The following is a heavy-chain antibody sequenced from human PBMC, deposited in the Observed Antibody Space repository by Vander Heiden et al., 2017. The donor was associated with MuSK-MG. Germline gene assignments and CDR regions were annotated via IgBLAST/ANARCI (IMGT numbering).Heavy chain of an antibody. CDR2: IYYSGST. D-gene: IGHD4-17*01. J-gene: IGHJ4*02. V-gene: IGHV4-59*01. CDR3: AGTPTTVTGADY. CDR1: GGSISSYY. Sequence: QVQLQESGPGLVKPSETLSLTCTVSGGSISSYYWGWIRQPPGKGLEWIGYIYYSGSTNYNPSLKSRVTISVDTSKNQFSLKLSSVTAADTAGYYCAGTPTTVTGADYWGQGTLVTVSS.